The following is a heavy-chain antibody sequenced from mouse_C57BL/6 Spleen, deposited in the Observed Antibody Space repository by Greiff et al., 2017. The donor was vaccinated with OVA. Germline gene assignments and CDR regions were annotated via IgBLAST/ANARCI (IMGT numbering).Heavy chain of an antibody. V-gene: IGHV1-76*01. Sequence: QVQLQQSGAELVRPGASVKLSCKASGYTFTDYYINWVKQRPGQGLEWIARIYPGSGNTYYNEKFKGKATLTAEKSSSTAYMQLSSLTSEDSAVYFCASSTMVTTPYAMDYWGQGTSVTVSS. CDR3: ASSTMVTTPYAMDY. J-gene: IGHJ4*01. CDR1: GYTFTDYY. D-gene: IGHD2-2*01. CDR2: IYPGSGNT.